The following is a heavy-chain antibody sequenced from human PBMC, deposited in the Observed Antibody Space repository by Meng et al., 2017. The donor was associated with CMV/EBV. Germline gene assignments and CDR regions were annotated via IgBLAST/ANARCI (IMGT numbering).Heavy chain of an antibody. J-gene: IGHJ6*02. CDR1: GFTFSSYS. CDR2: IGSSSSYI. D-gene: IGHD3-3*01. Sequence: GGSLRLSCAASGFTFSSYSMNWVRQAPGKGLEWVSSIGSSSSYIYYADSVKGRFTISRDNAKNSLYLQMNSLRAEDTAVYYCAREIGTYYDFWSGYYSHYYGMDVWGQGTTVTVSS. CDR3: AREIGTYYDFWSGYYSHYYGMDV. V-gene: IGHV3-21*01.